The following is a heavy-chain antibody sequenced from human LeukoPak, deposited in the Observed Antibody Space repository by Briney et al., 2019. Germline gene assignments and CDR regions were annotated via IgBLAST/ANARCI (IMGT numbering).Heavy chain of an antibody. D-gene: IGHD5-24*01. Sequence: GASVKVSCKVSGYPLTELSMHWVRQSPGKGLEWMGGFDPEDGETVYAQKFQGGVTMTEDTSTDTAYMELNSLRSEDTAVYYCATDRWLQIGLDYWGQGTLVTVSS. CDR1: GYPLTELS. CDR2: FDPEDGET. J-gene: IGHJ4*02. CDR3: ATDRWLQIGLDY. V-gene: IGHV1-24*01.